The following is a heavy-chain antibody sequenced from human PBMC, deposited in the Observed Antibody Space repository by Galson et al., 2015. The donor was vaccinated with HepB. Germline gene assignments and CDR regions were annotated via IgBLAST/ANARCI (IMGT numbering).Heavy chain of an antibody. J-gene: IGHJ4*02. CDR3: AREGLGAPASY. Sequence: SETLSLTCAVSGDSIISDHWWTWVRQSPGKGLEWIGEISPSGNINHNPSLKSRVSMSEDTSKNQFSLSLNSVTAAATAVYYCAREGLGAPASYWGQGILVTVSS. D-gene: IGHD1-26*01. V-gene: IGHV4-4*02. CDR2: ISPSGNI. CDR1: GDSIISDHW.